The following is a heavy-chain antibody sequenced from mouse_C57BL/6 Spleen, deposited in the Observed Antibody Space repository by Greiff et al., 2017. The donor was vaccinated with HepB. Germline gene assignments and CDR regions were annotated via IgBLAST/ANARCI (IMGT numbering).Heavy chain of an antibody. CDR2: IDPETGGT. V-gene: IGHV1-15*01. CDR3: TRRTGREYFDY. CDR1: GYTFTDYE. J-gene: IGHJ2*01. Sequence: VQLQQSGAELVRPGASVTLSCKASGYTFTDYEMHWVKQTPVHGLEWIGAIDPETGGTADNQKFKGKAILTADKSSSTAYLELRSLTSEDSAVYYCTRRTGREYFDYWGQGTTLTVSS. D-gene: IGHD4-1*01.